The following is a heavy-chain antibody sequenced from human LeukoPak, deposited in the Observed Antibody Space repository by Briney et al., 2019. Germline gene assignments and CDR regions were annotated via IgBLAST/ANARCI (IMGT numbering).Heavy chain of an antibody. D-gene: IGHD2-15*01. CDR3: ASPGCSGGSCYSGYYYYMDV. Sequence: ASVKVSCKASGYTFTGYYMHWVRQAPGQGVEWMGWINPNSGGTNYAQKFQGRVTMTRDTSISTAYMELSRLRSDDTAVYYCASPGCSGGSCYSGYYYYMDVWGKGTTVTVSS. J-gene: IGHJ6*03. V-gene: IGHV1-2*02. CDR1: GYTFTGYY. CDR2: INPNSGGT.